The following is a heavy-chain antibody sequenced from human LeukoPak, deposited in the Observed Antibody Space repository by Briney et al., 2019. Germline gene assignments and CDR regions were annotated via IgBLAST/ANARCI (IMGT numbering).Heavy chain of an antibody. Sequence: GGSLRLSCAASGFTFSSYAMSWVRQAPGKGLEWVSAISGSGGSTYYADSVKGRFTISRDNSKNTLYLQRNSLRAEDTAVYYCAKDKSKWLVRGNWFDPWGQGTLVTVSS. CDR3: AKDKSKWLVRGNWFDP. CDR2: ISGSGGST. J-gene: IGHJ5*02. D-gene: IGHD6-19*01. CDR1: GFTFSSYA. V-gene: IGHV3-23*01.